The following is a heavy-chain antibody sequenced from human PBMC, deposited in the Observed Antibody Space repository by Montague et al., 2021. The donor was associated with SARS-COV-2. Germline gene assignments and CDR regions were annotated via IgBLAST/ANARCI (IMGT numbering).Heavy chain of an antibody. CDR3: ARAQNTCFIANCVNYFEV. J-gene: IGHJ4*02. Sequence: SETLSLTCEVSGGSISSYYWSCIRQSPGKGLEWIGYVHYTGSTKYNPSLKTRVTLSLDTPKNHFSLKLSSVTAADTAVYYCARAQNTCFIANCVNYFEVWGLGALVTVSS. CDR1: GGSISSYY. CDR2: VHYTGST. D-gene: IGHD1-1*01. V-gene: IGHV4-59*01.